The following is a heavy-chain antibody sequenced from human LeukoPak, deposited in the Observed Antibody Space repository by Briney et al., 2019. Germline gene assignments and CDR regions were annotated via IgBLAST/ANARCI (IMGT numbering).Heavy chain of an antibody. V-gene: IGHV4-39*01. J-gene: IGHJ4*02. D-gene: IGHD1-26*01. CDR2: IYSSGST. Sequence: PSETLSLTCAVSGASVSGSNYYWGWIRQPPGKGLEWIGNIYSSGSTYYNASLQSRVTISIDTSKDQFSLRLNSVTAADTAMYYCAKSGGYGLIDYWGQGTRVTVSS. CDR1: GASVSGSNYY. CDR3: AKSGGYGLIDY.